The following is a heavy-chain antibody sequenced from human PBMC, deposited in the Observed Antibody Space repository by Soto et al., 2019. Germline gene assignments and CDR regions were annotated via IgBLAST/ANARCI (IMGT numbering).Heavy chain of an antibody. CDR3: ARDQPLLAYCSGGSCYSNYYYGMDV. CDR1: GFTFSSYA. D-gene: IGHD2-15*01. V-gene: IGHV3-23*01. CDR2: ISGSGGST. Sequence: GGSLRLSCAASGFTFSSYAMSWVRHAPGKGLEWVSAISGSGGSTYYADSVKGRFTISRDNAKNSLYLQMNSLRAEDTAVYYCARDQPLLAYCSGGSCYSNYYYGMDVWGQGTTVTVSS. J-gene: IGHJ6*02.